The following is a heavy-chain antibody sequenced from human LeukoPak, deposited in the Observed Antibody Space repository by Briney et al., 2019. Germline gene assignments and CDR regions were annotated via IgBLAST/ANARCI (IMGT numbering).Heavy chain of an antibody. CDR2: IIPIFGTI. CDR3: AFPDGDYYDRRGAFRI. J-gene: IGHJ3*02. V-gene: IGHV1-69*13. Sequence: ASVKVSCKASGGTFSTYTFSWVRRATGQGLEWMGGIIPIFGTINYAQKFQGRVTITADESASTAYMELSNLRSGDTAMYYCAFPDGDYYDRRGAFRIWGQGTLVTVSS. D-gene: IGHD3-22*01. CDR1: GGTFSTYT.